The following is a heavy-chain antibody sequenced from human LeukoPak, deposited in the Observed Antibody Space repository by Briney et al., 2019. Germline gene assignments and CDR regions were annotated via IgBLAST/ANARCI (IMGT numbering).Heavy chain of an antibody. CDR2: TYYRSKWYN. CDR1: GDSVSSNSAA. CDR3: ARRLYNGRVARSYYYYGMDV. V-gene: IGHV6-1*01. Sequence: SQTLSLTCAVLGDSVSSNSAAWNWIRQSPSRGLEWLGRTYYRSKWYNDYAVSVKSRITINPDTSKNQFSLKLSSVTAADTAVYYCARRLYNGRVARSYYYYGMDVWGQGTTVTVSS. D-gene: IGHD3-10*01. J-gene: IGHJ6*02.